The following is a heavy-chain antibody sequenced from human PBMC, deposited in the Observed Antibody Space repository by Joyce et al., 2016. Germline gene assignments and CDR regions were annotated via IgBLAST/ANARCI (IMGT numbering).Heavy chain of an antibody. D-gene: IGHD2-8*02. V-gene: IGHV5-51*01. CDR2: IYPGDSDT. CDR1: GYNFANYW. J-gene: IGHJ6*02. Sequence: EVQLVQSGAEVKKPGESLRISCKGSGYNFANYWIAWVRQMPGKGLEWMWIIYPGDSDTRYSPSFQGQVSISADKSVSTAYLQWSSLKASDTAMYYCARVDCGGECYTGYYYYGMDVWGQGTTVTVSS. CDR3: ARVDCGGECYTGYYYYGMDV.